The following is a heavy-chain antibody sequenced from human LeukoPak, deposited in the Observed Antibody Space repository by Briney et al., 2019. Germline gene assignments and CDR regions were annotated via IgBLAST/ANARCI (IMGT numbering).Heavy chain of an antibody. J-gene: IGHJ4*02. CDR1: GYTFTSYA. D-gene: IGHD3-9*01. Sequence: VASVKVSCKASGYTFTSYAMNWVRQAPGQGLEWMGWINTNTGNPTYAQGFTGRFVFSLDTSASTAYLQISSLKAEDTAVYYCARLDILTGYLFDYWGQGTLVTVSS. CDR3: ARLDILTGYLFDY. CDR2: INTNTGNP. V-gene: IGHV7-4-1*02.